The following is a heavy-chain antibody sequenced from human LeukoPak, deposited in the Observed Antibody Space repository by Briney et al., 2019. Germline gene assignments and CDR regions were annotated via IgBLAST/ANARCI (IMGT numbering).Heavy chain of an antibody. CDR2: IYYSGST. Sequence: SETLSLTCTVSGGSITSYYWSWIRQPPGKGLEWIGYIYYSGSTNYNPSLKSRVTISADMSKHQFSLKLSSVTAANTAVYYCARTYSGHMDVWGKGTTVTVSS. CDR3: ARTYSGHMDV. V-gene: IGHV4-59*08. D-gene: IGHD3-10*01. J-gene: IGHJ6*03. CDR1: GGSITSYY.